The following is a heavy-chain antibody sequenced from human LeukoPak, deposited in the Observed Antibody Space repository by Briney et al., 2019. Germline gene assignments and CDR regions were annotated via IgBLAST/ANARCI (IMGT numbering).Heavy chain of an antibody. CDR3: ARGYHYSGNFQLDY. Sequence: PGGSLRLSCAGSGFTFTSYWMSWVRQAPGKGLEWVANIKQDGSEKYYVDSLKGRFTISRDNAKNSLYLQMSSLKSEDTAVYYCARGYHYSGNFQLDYWGQGTLVTVSS. CDR2: IKQDGSEK. D-gene: IGHD1-26*01. J-gene: IGHJ4*02. V-gene: IGHV3-7*05. CDR1: GFTFTSYW.